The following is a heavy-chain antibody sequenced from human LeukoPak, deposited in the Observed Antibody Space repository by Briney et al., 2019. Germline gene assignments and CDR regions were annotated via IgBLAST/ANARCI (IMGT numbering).Heavy chain of an antibody. V-gene: IGHV1-69*13. D-gene: IGHD5-24*01. CDR2: ILPIFGAP. Sequence: SVKVSCKTSGGTFGSHAFSWVRQAPGHGLEWMGGILPIFGAPNYAQKFQGRVTITADEATNTVYMELTRLRSEDTAVYYCARASKGGHGHNPPPGYWGQGTLVTVPS. J-gene: IGHJ4*02. CDR1: GGTFGSHA. CDR3: ARASKGGHGHNPPPGY.